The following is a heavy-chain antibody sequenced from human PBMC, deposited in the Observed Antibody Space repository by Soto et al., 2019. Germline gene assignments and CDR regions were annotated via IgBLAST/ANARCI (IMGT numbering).Heavy chain of an antibody. CDR2: IIPIFGTA. J-gene: IGHJ4*02. CDR3: ARSNVVIKADFDY. Sequence: SVKVSCKASGGTFSSYAISWVRQAPGQGLEWMGGIIPIFGTANYAQKFQGRVTITADKSTSTAYMELSSLRSEDTAVYYCARSNVVIKADFDYWGQGTLVTVSS. CDR1: GGTFSSYA. V-gene: IGHV1-69*06. D-gene: IGHD3-22*01.